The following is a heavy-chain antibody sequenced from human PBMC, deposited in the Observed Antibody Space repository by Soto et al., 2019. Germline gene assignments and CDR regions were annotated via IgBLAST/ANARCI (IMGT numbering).Heavy chain of an antibody. J-gene: IGHJ5*02. CDR3: AYDPPTHGWFDP. V-gene: IGHV1-58*01. Sequence: SVKVSCKASGFTFTSSAVQWVRQARGQRLEWIGWIVVGSGNTNYAQKFQERVTITRDMSTSTAYMELSSLRSEDTAVYYCAYDPPTHGWFDPWGQGTLVTAPQ. D-gene: IGHD3-3*01. CDR2: IVVGSGNT. CDR1: GFTFTSSA.